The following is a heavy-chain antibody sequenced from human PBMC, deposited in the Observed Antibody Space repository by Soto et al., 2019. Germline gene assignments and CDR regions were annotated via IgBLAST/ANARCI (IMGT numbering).Heavy chain of an antibody. V-gene: IGHV3-30*14. D-gene: IGHD5-18*01. CDR2: ISYDGSNK. J-gene: IGHJ6*02. CDR3: SRDRMEATAMVIDYYYGMDV. Sequence: GGSLRLSCAASGFTFSSYAMHWVRQAPGKGLEWVAVISYDGSNKYYADSVKGRFTISRDNSKNTLYLQMNSLRAEDTAVYYCSRDRMEATAMVIDYYYGMDVWGQGTTVTVSS. CDR1: GFTFSSYA.